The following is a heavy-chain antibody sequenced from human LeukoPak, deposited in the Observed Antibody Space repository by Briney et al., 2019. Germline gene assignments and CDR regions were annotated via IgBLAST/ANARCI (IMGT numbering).Heavy chain of an antibody. D-gene: IGHD3-22*01. CDR3: AGDGTYDSSGYYRGYFDY. CDR2: IIPIFGTA. CDR1: GGTFSSYA. Sequence: GASVKVSCKASGGTFSSYAISWVRQAPGQGLEWMGGIIPIFGTANYAQKFQGRVTITADESTSTAYMELSSLRSEDTAVYYCAGDGTYDSSGYYRGYFDYWGQGTLVTVSS. V-gene: IGHV1-69*13. J-gene: IGHJ4*02.